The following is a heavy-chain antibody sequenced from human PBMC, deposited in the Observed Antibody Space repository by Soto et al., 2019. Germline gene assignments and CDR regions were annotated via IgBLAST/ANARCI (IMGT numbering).Heavy chain of an antibody. CDR2: ISYDGSNK. D-gene: IGHD3-3*01. CDR3: ARAPRGDFWSGFYGMDA. V-gene: IGHV3-30-3*01. CDR1: GFTFSSYA. J-gene: IGHJ6*02. Sequence: GGSLRLSCTASGFTFSSYAMHWVRQAPGKGLEWVAVISYDGSNKYYADSVKGRFTVSRDNSKNTLYLQVNSLRAEDTAVYYCARAPRGDFWSGFYGMDAWGQGTTVTVSS.